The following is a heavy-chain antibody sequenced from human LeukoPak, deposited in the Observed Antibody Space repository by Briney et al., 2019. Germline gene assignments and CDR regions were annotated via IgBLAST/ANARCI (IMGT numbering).Heavy chain of an antibody. CDR1: DGSITGYY. D-gene: IGHD6-19*01. CDR3: ARYSYKYSSGWYVLSGGISEFDY. Sequence: SETLSLTSADHDGSITGYYWSWIRQTPGRGLEWVGEIHYSGATSYNPSLKSRVTISVDTSKNQFSLKLSSVTAADTAVYYCARYSYKYSSGWYVLSGGISEFDYWGQGTLVTVSS. V-gene: IGHV4-34*01. J-gene: IGHJ4*02. CDR2: IHYSGAT.